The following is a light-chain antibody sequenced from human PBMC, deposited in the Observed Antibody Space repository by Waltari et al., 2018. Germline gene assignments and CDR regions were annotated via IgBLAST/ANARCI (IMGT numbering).Light chain of an antibody. CDR2: TAS. Sequence: DIQMTQSPSSVSASVGDRVTITCRASQDIGSWLAWYQQKPGKAPNLLVYTASSLESGVPSRFSGSGSGTDFTLTINSLRPEDFATYYCHQSSSLTRTFGQGTKVEIK. J-gene: IGKJ1*01. CDR1: QDIGSW. V-gene: IGKV1-12*01. CDR3: HQSSSLTRT.